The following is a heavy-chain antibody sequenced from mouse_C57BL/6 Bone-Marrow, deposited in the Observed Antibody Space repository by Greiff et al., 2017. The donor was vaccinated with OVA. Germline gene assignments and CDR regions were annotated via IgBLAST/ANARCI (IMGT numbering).Heavy chain of an antibody. CDR1: GYTFTSYW. J-gene: IGHJ2*01. D-gene: IGHD2-4*01. Sequence: QVQLQQPGTELVKPGASVKLSCKASGYTFTSYWMHWVKQRPGQGLEWIGNINPSNGGTNYNEKFKSKATLTVDKASSTAYMQLSSLTSEDSAVYYCARGDYDVGAFDYWGQGTTLTVSS. CDR2: INPSNGGT. V-gene: IGHV1-53*01. CDR3: ARGDYDVGAFDY.